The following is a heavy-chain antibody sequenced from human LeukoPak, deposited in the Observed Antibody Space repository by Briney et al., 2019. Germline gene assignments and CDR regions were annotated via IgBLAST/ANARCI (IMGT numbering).Heavy chain of an antibody. CDR2: TSGSGSGT. V-gene: IGHV3-23*01. CDR1: GFTFSGYA. Sequence: PGGSLRLSCAASGFTFSGYAMSWVRQAPGKGLVWISTTSGSGSGTYYADSVKGRFTISRDNSKNTLYLQLDSLRAEDTASYYCAKGHRLCTSGNCNSQVDYWGHGTLVTVSS. D-gene: IGHD2-15*01. J-gene: IGHJ4*01. CDR3: AKGHRLCTSGNCNSQVDY.